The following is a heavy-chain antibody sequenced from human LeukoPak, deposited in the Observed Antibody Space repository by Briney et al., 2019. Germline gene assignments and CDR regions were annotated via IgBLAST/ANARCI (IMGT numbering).Heavy chain of an antibody. D-gene: IGHD3-22*01. V-gene: IGHV4-39*07. CDR2: IYYSGTS. CDR3: ARGRHDITMIVVVMTSVSYYLDV. J-gene: IGHJ6*03. CDR1: DGSISSRSVY. Sequence: PSETLSLTCSVADGSISSRSVYWGWIRQSPGKGLEWFGSIYYSGTSYYNPSLKSRVTISVDTSKNQFSLKLSSVTAADTAVYYCARGRHDITMIVVVMTSVSYYLDVWGKGTTVTVS.